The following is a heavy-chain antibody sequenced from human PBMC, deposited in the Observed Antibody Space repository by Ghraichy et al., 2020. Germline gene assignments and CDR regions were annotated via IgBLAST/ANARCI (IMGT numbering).Heavy chain of an antibody. CDR2: ISGNDQNT. V-gene: IGHV1-18*04. CDR3: ARAAQSINSWYPVDY. D-gene: IGHD6-13*01. Sequence: ASVKVSCKTSGYTFTMYAISWVRQAPGKGLEWMGWISGNDQNTHYAQKLQGRGTMTTDTSTSTAYMELRSLRSDDTAMYYCARAAQSINSWYPVDYWGQGTLVTVSS. CDR1: GYTFTMYA. J-gene: IGHJ4*02.